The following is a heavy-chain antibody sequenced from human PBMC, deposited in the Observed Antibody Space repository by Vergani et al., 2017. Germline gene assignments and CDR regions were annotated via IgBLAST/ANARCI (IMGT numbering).Heavy chain of an antibody. CDR2: INHSGST. D-gene: IGHD2-8*01. V-gene: IGHV4-34*01. Sequence: QVQLQQWGAGLLKPSETLSLTCAVYGGSFSGYYWSWIRQPPGKGLEWIGEINHSGSTNYNPSLKSRVNITVDTSKNQFSLNLSSVTAADTAVYYCARQWGAFDIWGQGTMVTVSS. J-gene: IGHJ3*02. CDR1: GGSFSGYY. CDR3: ARQWGAFDI.